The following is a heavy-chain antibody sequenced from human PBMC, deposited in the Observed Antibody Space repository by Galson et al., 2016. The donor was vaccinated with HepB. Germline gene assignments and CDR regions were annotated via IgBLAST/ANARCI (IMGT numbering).Heavy chain of an antibody. CDR2: INHSGSS. V-gene: IGHV4-34*01. D-gene: IGHD2-2*01. CDR3: AGGTAMTQGAVLS. J-gene: IGHJ4*02. CDR1: GASFSCDF. Sequence: SETLSLTCAVSGASFSCDFWIWVRQAPGKGLEWIAEINHSGSSHYKSSLQSRVTISVDRSQNHFSLEMTYVTAADTGVYYCAGGTAMTQGAVLSWGQGTLVTVSS.